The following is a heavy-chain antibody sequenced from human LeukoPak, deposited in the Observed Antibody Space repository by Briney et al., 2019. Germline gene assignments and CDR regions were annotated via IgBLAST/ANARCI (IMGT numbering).Heavy chain of an antibody. Sequence: GASVKVSCKASGYTFTGYYMHWVRQAPGQGLEWMGWINPNSGGTNSAQKFQGRVTMTRDMSISTAYMELSRLRSDDTAVYYCARVASTTRRHDAFDIWGQGTMVIVSS. CDR1: GYTFTGYY. J-gene: IGHJ3*02. D-gene: IGHD1-1*01. CDR3: ARVASTTRRHDAFDI. V-gene: IGHV1-2*02. CDR2: INPNSGGT.